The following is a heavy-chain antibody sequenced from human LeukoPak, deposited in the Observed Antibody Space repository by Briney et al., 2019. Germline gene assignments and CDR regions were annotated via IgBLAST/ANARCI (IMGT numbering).Heavy chain of an antibody. Sequence: SETLSLTCTVSGGSISSSTYYWGWIRQPPGKGLEWIGSIYYSGGTYYNPPLQRRLNIFVHTYKHQLYLKLSSVTAADPAVYYCASGRSGWYGVGDYWRQGNLVTVSS. CDR1: GGSISSSTYY. CDR2: IYYSGGT. J-gene: IGHJ4*02. V-gene: IGHV4-39*01. CDR3: ASGRSGWYGVGDY. D-gene: IGHD6-19*01.